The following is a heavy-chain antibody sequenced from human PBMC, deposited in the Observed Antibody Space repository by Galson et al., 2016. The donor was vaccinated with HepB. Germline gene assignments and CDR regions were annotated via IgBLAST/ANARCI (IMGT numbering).Heavy chain of an antibody. V-gene: IGHV3-23*01. Sequence: SLRLSCAASGFTFKYHAMSWVRQAPGSGLEWVAVISDGGTAHYADSVEGRFTISRDNSKNTVHLQMDSLRAEDTAVYFCAKEQQLAFMPVYFDKWGPGALVTVSS. CDR3: AKEQQLAFMPVYFDK. J-gene: IGHJ4*02. CDR1: GFTFKYHA. CDR2: ISDGGTA. D-gene: IGHD6-13*01.